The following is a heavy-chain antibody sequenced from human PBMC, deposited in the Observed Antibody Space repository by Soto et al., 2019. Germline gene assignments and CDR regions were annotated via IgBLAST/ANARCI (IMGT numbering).Heavy chain of an antibody. Sequence: EVQLVESGGGSVQPGGSLRLSCAASGFTFSSAWMHWVRQAPGKGLGWVSHIKRDGSGTSYADSVKGRFSISRDNAENTLYLQMNSLRAEDTAVYYCARGAPFNYGGNSGFDYWGQRTLVTVSS. CDR3: ARGAPFNYGGNSGFDY. J-gene: IGHJ4*02. V-gene: IGHV3-74*01. CDR2: IKRDGSGT. CDR1: GFTFSSAW. D-gene: IGHD4-17*01.